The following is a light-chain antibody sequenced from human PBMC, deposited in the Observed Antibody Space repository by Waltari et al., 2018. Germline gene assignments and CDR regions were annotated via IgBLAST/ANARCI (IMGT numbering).Light chain of an antibody. J-gene: IGKJ3*01. Sequence: DIVLTQSPDSLAVSLDERATINCKSTQNILYSSDQKHYLAGYQQKAGQPPNLLIYWAATRESGVPDRFSGSGYGTDFTLTISSLQAGDGAVYYCQQYDGIPFTFGPGTKVEIK. CDR3: QQYDGIPFT. CDR2: WAA. V-gene: IGKV4-1*01. CDR1: QNILYSSDQKHY.